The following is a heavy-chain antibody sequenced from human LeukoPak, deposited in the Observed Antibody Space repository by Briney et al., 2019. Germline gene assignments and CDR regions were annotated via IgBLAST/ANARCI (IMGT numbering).Heavy chain of an antibody. Sequence: ASVKVSCKTSGYTFTTYYVHWVRQAPGQGLEWMGWINPNNGGTNYAQKFQGRVTMTTDTSISTAYMDLSSLRSDDTAVYYCAKGRFLDPWGQGTLVTVSS. CDR1: GYTFTTYY. V-gene: IGHV1-2*02. CDR2: INPNNGGT. D-gene: IGHD2-15*01. J-gene: IGHJ5*02. CDR3: AKGRFLDP.